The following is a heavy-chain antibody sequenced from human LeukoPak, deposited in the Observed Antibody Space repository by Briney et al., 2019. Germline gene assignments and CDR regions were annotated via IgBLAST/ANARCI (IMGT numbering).Heavy chain of an antibody. V-gene: IGHV3-33*01. D-gene: IGHD3/OR15-3a*01. J-gene: IGHJ4*02. CDR3: ARGDWLSHIDY. Sequence: QTGESLRLSCAASGFTFSSYGMHWVRQAQGKGLEWVAVIWYDGSNKYYADSVKGRFTISRDNSKNTLYLQMNSLRAEDTAVYYCARGDWLSHIDYWGQGTLVTVSS. CDR1: GFTFSSYG. CDR2: IWYDGSNK.